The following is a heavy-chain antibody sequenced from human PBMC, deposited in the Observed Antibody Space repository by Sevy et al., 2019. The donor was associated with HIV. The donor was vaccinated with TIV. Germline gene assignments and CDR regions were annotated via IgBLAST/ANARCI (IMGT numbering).Heavy chain of an antibody. CDR2: ISSGGSTK. J-gene: IGHJ4*02. V-gene: IGHV3-11*01. D-gene: IGHD3-16*01. CDR1: GFTFSDHY. CDR3: AREDRRREGEPYFHY. Sequence: GGSLRLSCAASGFTFSDHYMSWIRQAPGKGLEWVSFISSGGSTKYYGDSVRGRFTISRDNAKNSLYLQMNSLRAEDTAVYYCAREDRRREGEPYFHYWGQGTLVTVSS.